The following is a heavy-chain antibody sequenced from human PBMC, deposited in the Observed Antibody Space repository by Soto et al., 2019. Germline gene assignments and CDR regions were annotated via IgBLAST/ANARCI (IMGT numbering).Heavy chain of an antibody. D-gene: IGHD3-9*01. CDR3: ARGDPYYDILTGYYAIDY. CDR2: ISSSSSYI. J-gene: IGHJ4*02. Sequence: GGSLRLSCAASGFTFSSYSMNWVRQAPGKGLEWVSSISSSSSYIYYADSVKGRFTISRDNAKNSLYLQMNSLRAEDTAVYYCARGDPYYDILTGYYAIDYRGQGTLVTVSS. V-gene: IGHV3-21*01. CDR1: GFTFSSYS.